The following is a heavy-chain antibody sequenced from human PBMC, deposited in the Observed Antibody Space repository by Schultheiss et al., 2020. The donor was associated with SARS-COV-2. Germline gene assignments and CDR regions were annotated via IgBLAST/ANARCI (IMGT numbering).Heavy chain of an antibody. CDR1: GGSISSSNW. Sequence: SETLSLTCAVSGGSISSSNWWSWVRQPPGKGLEWIGYIYYSGSTYYNPSLKSRVTISVDTSKNQFSLKLSSVTAADTAVYYCARADPNWWFDPWGQGTLVTVSS. J-gene: IGHJ5*02. CDR3: ARADPNWWFDP. D-gene: IGHD7-27*01. V-gene: IGHV4-4*02. CDR2: IYYSGST.